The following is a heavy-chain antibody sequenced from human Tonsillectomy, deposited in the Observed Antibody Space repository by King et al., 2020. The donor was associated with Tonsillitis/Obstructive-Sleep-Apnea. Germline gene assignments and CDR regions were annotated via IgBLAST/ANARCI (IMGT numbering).Heavy chain of an antibody. CDR3: AMTVLEPYPAYYFDY. CDR2: IYYSGST. D-gene: IGHD4-17*01. CDR1: GGSISSSSYY. J-gene: IGHJ4*02. Sequence: QLQESGPGLVKPSETLSLTCTVSGGSISSSSYYWGWIRQPPGKGLEWIGSIYYSGSTYYNPSLKSRVTISVDTSKNQFSLKMSSVTAADTAVYYCAMTVLEPYPAYYFDYWGQGTLVTVSS. V-gene: IGHV4-39*01.